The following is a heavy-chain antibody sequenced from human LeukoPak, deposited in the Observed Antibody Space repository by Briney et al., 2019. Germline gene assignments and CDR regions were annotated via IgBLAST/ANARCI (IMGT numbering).Heavy chain of an antibody. J-gene: IGHJ3*02. CDR3: ARDPGAPVRAFDI. CDR2: IIPIDGTE. CDR1: RDTFTRCA. D-gene: IGHD3-10*01. Sequence: SVKVSCKASRDTFTRCAFSWVRQAPGQGLEWMGGIIPIDGTEKSGQNFPGRVTITADESTSTAYMELSSLRSEDTAIYYCARDPGAPVRAFDIWGQGTLVTVSS. V-gene: IGHV1-69*13.